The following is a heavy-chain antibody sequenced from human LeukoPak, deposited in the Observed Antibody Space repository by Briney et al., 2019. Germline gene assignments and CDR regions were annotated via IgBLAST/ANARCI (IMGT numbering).Heavy chain of an antibody. CDR2: IIPIFGTA. J-gene: IGHJ5*02. V-gene: IGHV1-69*05. CDR3: ASATYYYDSSGPRGGWFDP. D-gene: IGHD3-22*01. CDR1: GGTFSSYA. Sequence: SVKVSCKASGGTFSSYAISWVRQAPGQGLEWMGGIIPIFGTANYAQKFQGGATITTDESTSTAYMELSSPRSEDTAVYYCASATYYYDSSGPRGGWFDPWGQGTLVTVFS.